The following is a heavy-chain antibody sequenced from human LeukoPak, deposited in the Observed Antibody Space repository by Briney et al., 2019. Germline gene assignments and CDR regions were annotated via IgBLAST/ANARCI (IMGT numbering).Heavy chain of an antibody. CDR1: GFTFSSYA. CDR2: ITGSGGNT. J-gene: IGHJ4*02. V-gene: IGHV3-23*01. Sequence: GGSLRLSCAASGFTFSSYAMNWVRQAPGKGLEWVPAITGSGGNTYYTDSVKGRFTISRDNTKNTLYLQMNSLRAEDTAVYYCAKSGRTYSSSWYIYWGQGTLVTVSS. CDR3: AKSGRTYSSSWYIY. D-gene: IGHD6-13*01.